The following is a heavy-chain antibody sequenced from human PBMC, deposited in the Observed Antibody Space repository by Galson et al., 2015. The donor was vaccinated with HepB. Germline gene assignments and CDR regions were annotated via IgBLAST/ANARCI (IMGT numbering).Heavy chain of an antibody. V-gene: IGHV4-59*01. J-gene: IGHJ3*01. D-gene: IGHD5/OR15-5a*01. CDR1: GDSISNYY. Sequence: SETLSLTCTVSGDSISNYYWSWIRQPPGKWLEWIAYIHHRGSINCTPSLRSRVTMSLDTSKNQISLTLNSVTAPDTAVYYCAVVSYDAFDVWGQGTMVTVSS. CDR2: IHHRGSI. CDR3: AVVSYDAFDV.